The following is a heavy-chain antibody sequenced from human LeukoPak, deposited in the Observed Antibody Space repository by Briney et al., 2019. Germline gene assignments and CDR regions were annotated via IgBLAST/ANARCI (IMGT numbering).Heavy chain of an antibody. CDR1: GFTFSTYS. CDR2: ISSSRSYI. D-gene: IGHD2-15*01. J-gene: IGHJ3*02. Sequence: GGSLRLSCVASGFTFSTYSMNWVRQAPGKGLEWVSSISSSRSYIYYADSVKGRFTISRDNAKNSLYLQINSLRAEDTAVYYCARDRSYCSGGSCYSGAFDIWGQGTMVTVSS. CDR3: ARDRSYCSGGSCYSGAFDI. V-gene: IGHV3-21*01.